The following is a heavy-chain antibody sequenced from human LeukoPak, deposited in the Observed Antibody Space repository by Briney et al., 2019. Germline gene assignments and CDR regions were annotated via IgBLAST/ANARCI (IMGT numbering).Heavy chain of an antibody. CDR3: ARERQWLGPTLDYYYYMDV. V-gene: IGHV3-53*01. Sequence: GGSLGLSCAASGFTVSSNYMSWVRQAPGKGLEWVSVIYSGGSTYYADSVKGRFTISRDNSKSTLYIQMNSLRAEDTAVYYCARERQWLGPTLDYYYYMDVWGKGTTVTISS. D-gene: IGHD6-19*01. CDR1: GFTVSSNY. CDR2: IYSGGST. J-gene: IGHJ6*03.